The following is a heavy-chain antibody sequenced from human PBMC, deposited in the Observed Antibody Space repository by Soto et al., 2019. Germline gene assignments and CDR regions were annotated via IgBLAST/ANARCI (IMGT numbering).Heavy chain of an antibody. Sequence: QVQVVQSGAEVQKPGSSVKISCKASGRIFSSFPTSWVRQVPGQGLEWMGGVISASGSVTYAPKFQGRVTMTAVNSAGIGYMELTSLTPEDTAIYYCARVGSRDAYNYVLDQWGPGTMVTVSS. CDR3: ARVGSRDAYNYVLDQ. V-gene: IGHV1-69*06. D-gene: IGHD5-18*01. CDR2: VISASGSV. CDR1: GRIFSSFP. J-gene: IGHJ1*01.